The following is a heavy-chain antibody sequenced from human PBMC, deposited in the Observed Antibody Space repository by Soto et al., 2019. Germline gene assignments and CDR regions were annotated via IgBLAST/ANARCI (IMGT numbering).Heavy chain of an antibody. J-gene: IGHJ4*02. V-gene: IGHV1-2*02. CDR1: GYTFTVYY. Sequence: QVQLVQSGAEVKKPGASVNVSCKASGYTFTVYYLHWVRQAPGQGLEWMGWINPKIGCTMYPQKFQGRVTMTWDTSISSAYMELTRLRSDDTAVYYIARDLAKGGGSAGFDFWGQGTLVTVSS. D-gene: IGHD2-15*01. CDR3: ARDLAKGGGSAGFDF. CDR2: INPKIGCT.